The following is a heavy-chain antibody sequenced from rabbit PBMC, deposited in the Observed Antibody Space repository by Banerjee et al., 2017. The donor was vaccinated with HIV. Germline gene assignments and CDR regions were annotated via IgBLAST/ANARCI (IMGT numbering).Heavy chain of an antibody. CDR1: GFTLSSYW. Sequence: QEQLVESGGGLVQPEGSLTLTCKASGFTLSSYWMWWVRQAPGKGPEWIACIGVGSDTTYYATWAKGRFTITKTSSTTVTLQMTSLTAADTATYFCARDLAGVIGWNFGLWGPGTLVTVS. CDR2: IGVGSDTT. D-gene: IGHD4-1*01. J-gene: IGHJ4*01. V-gene: IGHV1S45*01. CDR3: ARDLAGVIGWNFGL.